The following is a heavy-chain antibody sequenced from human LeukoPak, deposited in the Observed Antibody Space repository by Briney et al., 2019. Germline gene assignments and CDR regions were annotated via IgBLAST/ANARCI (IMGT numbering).Heavy chain of an antibody. Sequence: ASVKVSCKASGYTFSDFFMHWVRQAPGQGLEWMGWINPNSDGTSYGQKFQGRVTMTTDVSNSTAYMELRGLRSDDTATYYCARGTEESSGWDLTYWGQGTLVTVSS. D-gene: IGHD6-19*01. CDR1: GYTFSDFF. CDR2: INPNSDGT. CDR3: ARGTEESSGWDLTY. V-gene: IGHV1-2*02. J-gene: IGHJ4*02.